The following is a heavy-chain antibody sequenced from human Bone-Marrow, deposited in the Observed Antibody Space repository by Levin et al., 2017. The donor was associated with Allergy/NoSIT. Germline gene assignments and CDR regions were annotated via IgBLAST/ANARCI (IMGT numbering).Heavy chain of an antibody. Sequence: KISCKASGGTFRSYAFSWVRQAPGLGLEWMGGIIPTFGTAYYAQRFSGRVTITADEITSTAYMELSSLRSEDTAVYYCSSAETSARAPSHLHLDYWGQGTLVTVSS. D-gene: IGHD6-6*01. CDR3: SSAETSARAPSHLHLDY. CDR2: IIPTFGTA. CDR1: GGTFRSYA. V-gene: IGHV1-69*01. J-gene: IGHJ4*02.